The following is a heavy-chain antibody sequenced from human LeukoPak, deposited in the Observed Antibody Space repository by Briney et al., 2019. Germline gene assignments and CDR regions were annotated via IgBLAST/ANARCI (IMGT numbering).Heavy chain of an antibody. CDR2: ISSSSSTI. J-gene: IGHJ5*02. CDR1: GFTFSSYS. CDR3: ARAPTTVTRNNWFDP. D-gene: IGHD4-17*01. Sequence: GGSLRLSCAASGFTFSSYSMNWVRQAPGKGLEGGSYISSSSSTIYYADSVKGRFTISRDNAKTSLYLQMNSLRAEDTAVYYCARAPTTVTRNNWFDPWGQGTLVTVSS. V-gene: IGHV3-48*04.